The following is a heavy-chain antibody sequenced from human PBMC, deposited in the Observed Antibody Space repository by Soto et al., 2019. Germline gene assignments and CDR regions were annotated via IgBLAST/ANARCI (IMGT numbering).Heavy chain of an antibody. D-gene: IGHD5-12*01. J-gene: IGHJ4*02. CDR3: ARDYSVNIVATIEFYFDY. V-gene: IGHV1-46*03. Sequence: ASVKVSCKASGYTFTSYYMHWVRQAPGQGLEWMGIINPSGGSTSYAQKFQGRVTMTRDTSTSTVYMELSSLRSEDTAVYYCARDYSVNIVATIEFYFDYWGQGTLVTVSS. CDR1: GYTFTSYY. CDR2: INPSGGST.